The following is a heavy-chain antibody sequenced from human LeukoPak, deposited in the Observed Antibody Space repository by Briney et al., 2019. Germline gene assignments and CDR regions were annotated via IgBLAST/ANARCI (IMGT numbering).Heavy chain of an antibody. Sequence: PSETLSLTCTVSGGSISSYYWSWIRQPAGKGLEWIGRIYTSGSTNYNPSLKSRVTISVDTSKNQFSLKLSSVTAADTTVYYCARGFYDFWSGYYLTRQYYYYYGMDVWGQGTTVTVSS. CDR1: GGSISSYY. J-gene: IGHJ6*02. V-gene: IGHV4-4*07. CDR3: ARGFYDFWSGYYLTRQYYYYYGMDV. D-gene: IGHD3-3*01. CDR2: IYTSGST.